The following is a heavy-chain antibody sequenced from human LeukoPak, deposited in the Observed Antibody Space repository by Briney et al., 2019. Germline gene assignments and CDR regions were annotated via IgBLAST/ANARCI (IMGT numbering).Heavy chain of an antibody. D-gene: IGHD4-23*01. CDR1: GGSFSGYY. Sequence: SETLSLTCAVYGGSFSGYYWSWIRQPPGKGLEWIGEINHSGSTNYNPSLKSRVTISVDTSKSQFSLKLSSVTAADTAVYYCARDTYGGNNCFDYWGQGTLVTVSS. CDR3: ARDTYGGNNCFDY. V-gene: IGHV4-34*01. J-gene: IGHJ4*02. CDR2: INHSGST.